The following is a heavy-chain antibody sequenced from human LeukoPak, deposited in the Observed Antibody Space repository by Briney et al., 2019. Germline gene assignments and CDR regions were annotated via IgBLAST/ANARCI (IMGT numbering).Heavy chain of an antibody. CDR3: ARFPSSDY. CDR1: KFTFSSYA. J-gene: IGHJ4*02. V-gene: IGHV3-30-3*01. Sequence: GGSLRLSCAASKFTFSSYAMHWVRQAPGKGLEWVAVISYDGSNKYYADSVKGRFTISRDNSKNTLYLQMNSLRAEDTAVYYCARFPSSDYWGQGTLVTVSS. CDR2: ISYDGSNK.